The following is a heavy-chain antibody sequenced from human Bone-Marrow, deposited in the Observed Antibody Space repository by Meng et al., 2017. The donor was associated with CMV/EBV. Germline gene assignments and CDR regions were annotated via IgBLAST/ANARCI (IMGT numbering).Heavy chain of an antibody. V-gene: IGHV3-33*01. CDR1: GFTFSSYG. Sequence: SCAASGFTFSSYGMHWVRQAPGKGLEWLAVIWYDGSNKYYADSVKGRFTISRDNSKNTLYLQMNSLRAEDTAVYYCARGFGAAGTFDYWGQGTLVTVSS. CDR2: IWYDGSNK. D-gene: IGHD6-13*01. J-gene: IGHJ4*02. CDR3: ARGFGAAGTFDY.